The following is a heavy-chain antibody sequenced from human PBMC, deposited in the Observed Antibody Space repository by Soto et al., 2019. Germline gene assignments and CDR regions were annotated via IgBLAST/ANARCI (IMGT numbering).Heavy chain of an antibody. J-gene: IGHJ5*02. D-gene: IGHD2-2*02. CDR1: GYTFTGYY. CDR3: ASHNCSSTSCYKALDP. V-gene: IGHV1-2*02. Sequence: ASVKVSCKASGYTFTGYYMHWVRQAPGQGLEWMGWINPNSGGTNYAQKFQGRVTMTRDTSISTAYMELSRLRSDDTAVYYCASHNCSSTSCYKALDPWGHGTLVTVSS. CDR2: INPNSGGT.